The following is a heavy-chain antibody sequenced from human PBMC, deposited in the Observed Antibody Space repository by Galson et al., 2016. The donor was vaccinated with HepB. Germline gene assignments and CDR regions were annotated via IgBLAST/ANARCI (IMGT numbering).Heavy chain of an antibody. CDR3: ARVVYGSGSYYRFYDY. CDR1: GFNLNSYS. V-gene: IGHV3-48*02. J-gene: IGHJ4*02. D-gene: IGHD3-10*01. Sequence: SLRLSCAVFGFNLNSYSMNWVRQAPGKGLEWISYITSSCSLIFYADSVKGRFTISRDNARNSLYLQMNILRDEDTAVYYCARVVYGSGSYYRFYDYWGQGTLVTVSS. CDR2: ITSSCSLI.